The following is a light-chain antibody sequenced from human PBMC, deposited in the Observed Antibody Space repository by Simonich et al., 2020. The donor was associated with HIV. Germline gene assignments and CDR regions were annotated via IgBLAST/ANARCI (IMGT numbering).Light chain of an antibody. CDR3: QQYYTTPPT. V-gene: IGKV4-1*01. CDR1: RNLLYNSTNKNY. J-gene: IGKJ1*01. CDR2: WAA. Sequence: DIVMTQSPDSLAVSLGERATIHCKSRRNLLYNSTNKNYLAWYQQKPGTPPNLLIYWAATRESVVPDRFSASGSGTDFTLTISSLQAEDVAVYYCQQYYTTPPTFGQGTKVEIK.